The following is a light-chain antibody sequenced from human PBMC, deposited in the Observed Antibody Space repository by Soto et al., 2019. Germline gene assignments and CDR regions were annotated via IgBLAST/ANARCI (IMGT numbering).Light chain of an antibody. CDR2: AAS. J-gene: IGKJ2*01. V-gene: IGKV1-39*01. Sequence: DIQMTQSPSSLSASIGDRVTITCRAGHSISSYLNWYQQKPVKAPKLLIYAASSLQSGDPSRFSGSGSGTDFTLTINSLQPEDFATYYCQRPGSAPYTLGQGTKLEIK. CDR3: QRPGSAPYT. CDR1: HSISSY.